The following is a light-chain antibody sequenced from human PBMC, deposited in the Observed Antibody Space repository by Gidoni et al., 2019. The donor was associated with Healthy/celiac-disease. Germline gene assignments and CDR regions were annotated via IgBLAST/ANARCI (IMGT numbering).Light chain of an antibody. CDR2: YDR. CDR1: NIGFKP. J-gene: IGLJ2*01. CDR3: QVWDTTNNQGGV. V-gene: IGLV3-21*01. Sequence: SYVLTQPPSVSVAPGTTATITCGGKNIGFKPVHWYQKKPGQATVLVMYYDRDRPSGSPERFSGSNSGKTATLTLSRVDAGDEADFYCQVWDTTNNQGGVFGGGTKLTVL.